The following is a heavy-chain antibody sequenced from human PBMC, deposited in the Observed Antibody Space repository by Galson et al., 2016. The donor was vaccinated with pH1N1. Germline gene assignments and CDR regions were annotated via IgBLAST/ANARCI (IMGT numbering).Heavy chain of an antibody. J-gene: IGHJ4*02. V-gene: IGHV3-23*01. Sequence: SLRLSCAASGFTFSNYAMSWVRQSPGKGLEWVSSIGGSGDSTYYADSVKGRFTISRDNSKNTVYLQMNSLRAEDTAVYYCAKGPRGVVVVAATHWGQGTLVTVSS. CDR3: AKGPRGVVVVAATH. CDR2: IGGSGDST. CDR1: GFTFSNYA. D-gene: IGHD2-15*01.